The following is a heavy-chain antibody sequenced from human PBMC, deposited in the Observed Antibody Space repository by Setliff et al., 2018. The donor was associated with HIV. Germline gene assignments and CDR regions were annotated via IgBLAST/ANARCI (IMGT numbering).Heavy chain of an antibody. CDR2: ISAYNGNT. V-gene: IGHV1-18*01. D-gene: IGHD6-19*01. Sequence: GASVKVSCKASGYTFTSYGISWVRQAPGQGLEWMGWISAYNGNTNYAQQLQGRVTLNTDTSTSTAYMELRSLRSDDTAVYYCARFAVAGTKWSDPWGQGTLVTVSS. CDR3: ARFAVAGTKWSDP. J-gene: IGHJ5*02. CDR1: GYTFTSYG.